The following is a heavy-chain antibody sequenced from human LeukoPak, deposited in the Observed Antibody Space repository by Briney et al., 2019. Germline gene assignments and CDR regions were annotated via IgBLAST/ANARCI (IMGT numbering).Heavy chain of an antibody. J-gene: IGHJ4*02. V-gene: IGHV3-74*01. CDR3: ARDTPYGDDYFDY. Sequence: GGSLRLSCAASGFTFSSYSMNWVRQAPGKGLVWVSHINSDGSTTSYADSVKGRFTISRDNAKSTLYLQMNSLRAEDTAVYYCARDTPYGDDYFDYWGQGTLVTVSS. CDR1: GFTFSSYS. D-gene: IGHD4-17*01. CDR2: INSDGSTT.